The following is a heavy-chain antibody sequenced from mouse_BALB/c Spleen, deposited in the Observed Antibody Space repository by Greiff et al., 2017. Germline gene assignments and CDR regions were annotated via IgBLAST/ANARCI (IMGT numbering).Heavy chain of an antibody. D-gene: IGHD2-3*01. CDR2: ISSGSSTI. V-gene: IGHV5-17*02. CDR1: GFTFSSFG. J-gene: IGHJ4*01. CDR3: AKNDYYPYAMDY. Sequence: EVQGVESGGGLVQPGGSRKLSCAASGFTFSSFGMHWVRQAPEKGLEWVAYISSGSSTIYYADTVKGRFTISRDNPKNTLFLQMTSLRSEDTAMYYCAKNDYYPYAMDYWGQGTSVTVSS.